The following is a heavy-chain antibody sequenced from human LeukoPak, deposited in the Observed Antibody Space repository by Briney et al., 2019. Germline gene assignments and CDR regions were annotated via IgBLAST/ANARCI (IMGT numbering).Heavy chain of an antibody. CDR3: ARVGHPWGIEDAFDI. V-gene: IGHV6-1*01. D-gene: IGHD3-16*01. J-gene: IGHJ3*02. CDR1: GDGVSSNSAT. Sequence: SQTLSLTCAISGDGVSSNSATWNWIRQSPSRGLEWLGRTYYRSKRYNDYAVSVKSRITINPDTSKNQFPLQLNSVTPEDTAVYYCARVGHPWGIEDAFDIWGQGTMVTVSS. CDR2: TYYRSKRYN.